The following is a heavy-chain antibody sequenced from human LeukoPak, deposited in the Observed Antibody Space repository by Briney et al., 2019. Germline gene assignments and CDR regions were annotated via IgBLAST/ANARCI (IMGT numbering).Heavy chain of an antibody. D-gene: IGHD3-16*01. CDR2: IKSDGSST. CDR1: GFTFSSYW. CDR3: TRLKGGY. J-gene: IGHJ4*02. V-gene: IGHV3-74*01. Sequence: PGGSLRLSCAASGFTFSSYWMHWVRQAPGKGLLWVSRIKSDGSSTSYADSVKGRFIISRDNAENTLYLQMNSLRADDTAVYYCTRLKGGYWGQGTLVTVSS.